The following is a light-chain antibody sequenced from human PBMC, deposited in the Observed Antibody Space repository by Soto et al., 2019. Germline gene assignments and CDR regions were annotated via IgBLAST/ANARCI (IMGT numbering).Light chain of an antibody. CDR1: QSVSSN. CDR3: QQYYNNPSFT. CDR2: GAS. V-gene: IGKV3-15*01. Sequence: EIVMTQSPATLSVSPGERATLSCRASQSVSSNLAWYQQKPGQAPSLLIYGASTRATGTPARFSGSGSGTEFTLTISSLQSEDFAVYYCQQYYNNPSFTFGQGTKLEIK. J-gene: IGKJ2*01.